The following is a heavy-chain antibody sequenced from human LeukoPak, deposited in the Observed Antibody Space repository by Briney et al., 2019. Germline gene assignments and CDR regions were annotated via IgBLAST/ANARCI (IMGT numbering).Heavy chain of an antibody. J-gene: IGHJ4*02. CDR2: MNEYGSEI. CDR3: ARPRGCGSSRCNNFDS. CDR1: GLIPRDFS. V-gene: IGHV3-7*01. D-gene: IGHD2-2*01. Sequence: GGSLTLSCSLCGLIPRDFSASWVRQAAEGGVGWVAKMNEYGSEIVYVGSGQGRITISRDNGKNSLYLQMNGLRAEDTDFYSCARPRGCGSSRCNNFDSWGQGTLVTVSS.